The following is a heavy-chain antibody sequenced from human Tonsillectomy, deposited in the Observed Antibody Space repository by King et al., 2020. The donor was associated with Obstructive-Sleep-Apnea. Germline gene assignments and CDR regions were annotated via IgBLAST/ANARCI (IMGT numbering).Heavy chain of an antibody. CDR3: ARAQLLQEGFTYYYGMDV. CDR1: GFTFRSYT. V-gene: IGHV3-30*04. Sequence: VQLVESGGGVVQPGRSLRLSCAASGFTFRSYTMHWVRQAPGKGLEWVALMSYDGTNKYYADSVKGRVTISRDNSKKTLYLQMTSLRPEDTAVYYCARAQLLQEGFTYYYGMDVWVQGTTVTVSS. D-gene: IGHD2-2*01. CDR2: MSYDGTNK. J-gene: IGHJ6*02.